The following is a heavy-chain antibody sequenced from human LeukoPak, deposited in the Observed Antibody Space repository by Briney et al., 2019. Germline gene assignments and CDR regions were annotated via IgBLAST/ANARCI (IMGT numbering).Heavy chain of an antibody. Sequence: ASVKVSCTASGYSFTKYDINWVRQATGQGLEWMGIINPSGGSTGYAQKFQGRVTMTRDTSTSTVYMELNSLRSDDTAVYHCARALPHVRSGYYYYYMDVWGKGTTVTISS. CDR1: GYSFTKYD. CDR2: INPSGGST. D-gene: IGHD6-25*01. V-gene: IGHV1-46*01. J-gene: IGHJ6*03. CDR3: ARALPHVRSGYYYYYMDV.